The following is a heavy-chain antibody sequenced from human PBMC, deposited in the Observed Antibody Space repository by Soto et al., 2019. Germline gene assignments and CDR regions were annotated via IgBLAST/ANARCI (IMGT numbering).Heavy chain of an antibody. CDR2: TYYSGST. D-gene: IGHD5-12*01. Sequence: QVQLQESGPGLVKPSETLSLTCTVSGGSISTYYWSWIRQPPGKGLEWIGYTYYSGSTNYNPSLNRRVTTTGDTSKYQFSLQLSSVTAANTAVYSCARVGDGYNLGWYFDLWGRGTLVTVSS. J-gene: IGHJ2*01. CDR3: ARVGDGYNLGWYFDL. CDR1: GGSISTYY. V-gene: IGHV4-59*01.